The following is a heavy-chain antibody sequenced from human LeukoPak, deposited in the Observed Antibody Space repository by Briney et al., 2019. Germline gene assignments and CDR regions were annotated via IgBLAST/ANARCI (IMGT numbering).Heavy chain of an antibody. CDR1: GFTFDDYT. V-gene: IGHV3-21*01. CDR2: ISSSSPYI. Sequence: GGSLRLSCAASGFTFDDYTMHWVRQAPGKGLEWVASISSSSPYIYYTDSVKGRFTISRDNAKNSLYLQMNSLRAEDTAVYYCARLYSRVGPLDYWGQGTLVTVSS. J-gene: IGHJ4*02. D-gene: IGHD5-18*01. CDR3: ARLYSRVGPLDY.